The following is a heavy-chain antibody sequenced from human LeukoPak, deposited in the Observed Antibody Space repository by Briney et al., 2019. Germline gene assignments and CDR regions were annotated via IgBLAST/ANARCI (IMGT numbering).Heavy chain of an antibody. CDR3: AKDPYGSTVTKSAFDY. CDR2: ISGSGATT. D-gene: IGHD4-11*01. J-gene: IGHJ4*02. CDR1: DVIFSNYA. V-gene: IGHV3-23*01. Sequence: GGSLRLSCAASDVIFSNYAMSWVRQAPGKGLEWVSTISGSGATTYYADSVKGRFSLSRDNSKNTLYLQMHSLRAEDTAVYYCAKDPYGSTVTKSAFDYWGQGSLVTVS.